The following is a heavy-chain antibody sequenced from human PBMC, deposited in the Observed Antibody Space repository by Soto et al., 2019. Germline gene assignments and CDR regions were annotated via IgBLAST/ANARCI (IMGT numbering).Heavy chain of an antibody. CDR2: IYPGDSDT. V-gene: IGHV5-51*01. CDR3: ARFPDPSGPPTVSDGMDV. D-gene: IGHD2-15*01. CDR1: GYSFTSYW. Sequence: GESLKISCKGSGYSFTSYWIGWVRQMPGKGLEWMGIIYPGDSDTRYSPSFQGQVTISADKSISTAYLQWSSLKASDTAMYYCARFPDPSGPPTVSDGMDVWGQGTTVTVSS. J-gene: IGHJ6*02.